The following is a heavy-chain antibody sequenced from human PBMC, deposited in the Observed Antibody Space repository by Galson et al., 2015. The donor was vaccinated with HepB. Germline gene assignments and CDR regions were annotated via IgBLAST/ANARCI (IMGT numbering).Heavy chain of an antibody. V-gene: IGHV5-10-1*01. Sequence: QSGAEVKKPGESLRISFKGSGYSFTSYWISWVRQMPGKGLEWMGRIDPSDSYTNYSPSFQGHVTISADKSISTAYLQWSSLKASDTAMYYCARRSPDYYGSGSHYYWYFDLWGRGTLVTVSS. J-gene: IGHJ2*01. CDR2: IDPSDSYT. CDR3: ARRSPDYYGSGSHYYWYFDL. D-gene: IGHD3-10*01. CDR1: GYSFTSYW.